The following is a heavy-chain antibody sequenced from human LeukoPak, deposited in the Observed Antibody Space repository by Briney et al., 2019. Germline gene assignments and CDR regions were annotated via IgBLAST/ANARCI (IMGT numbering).Heavy chain of an antibody. CDR1: GGSFSGYY. CDR2: INHSGNT. D-gene: IGHD6-13*01. J-gene: IGHJ5*02. CDR3: ARGDGIAAAGTGWFDP. Sequence: SETLSLTCGVYGGSFSGYYWNWIRQPPGKGLEWIAEINHSGNTKYNPSLKSRLTVSVDTSKNQFSLKLSSVTAADTAVYYCARGDGIAAAGTGWFDPWGQGTLVTVSS. V-gene: IGHV4-34*10.